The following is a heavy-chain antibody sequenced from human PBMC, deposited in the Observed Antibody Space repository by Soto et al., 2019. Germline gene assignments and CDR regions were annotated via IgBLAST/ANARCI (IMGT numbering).Heavy chain of an antibody. CDR1: GGSISSYY. J-gene: IGHJ4*02. CDR3: ARTYYYDSSAYSFDY. Sequence: SETLSLTCTVSGGSISSYYWSWIRQPPGKGLEWIGYIYYSGSTNYNPSLKSRVTISVDTSKNQFSLKLSSVTAADTAVYYCARTYYYDSSAYSFDYWGQGALVTVSS. CDR2: IYYSGST. V-gene: IGHV4-59*08. D-gene: IGHD3-22*01.